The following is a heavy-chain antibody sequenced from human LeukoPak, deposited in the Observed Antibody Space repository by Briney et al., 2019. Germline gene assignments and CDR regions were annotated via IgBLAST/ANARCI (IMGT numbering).Heavy chain of an antibody. CDR3: AKSPTSGYEYYFDY. D-gene: IGHD5-12*01. CDR2: ISGSGGST. J-gene: IGHJ4*02. Sequence: GGSLRLSCAASGFTFSSYAMSWVRQAPGKGLEWVSAISGSGGSTYYADSVKGRFTISRDNSKNTLYLHMNSLRAEDTAVYYCAKSPTSGYEYYFDYWGQGTLVTVSS. V-gene: IGHV3-23*01. CDR1: GFTFSSYA.